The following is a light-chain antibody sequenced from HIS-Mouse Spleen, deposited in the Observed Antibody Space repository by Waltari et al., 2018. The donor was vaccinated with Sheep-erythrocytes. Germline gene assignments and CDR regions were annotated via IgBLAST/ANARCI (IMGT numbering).Light chain of an antibody. CDR2: DAS. CDR3: QQYDNLPLT. CDR1: QDISNY. Sequence: DIQMTQSPYSLSASVGDRVTITCQASQDISNYLNWYQQKPGKAPKLLIYDASNLEKVVPSRFSGSGSGTDFTFTISSLQPEDIATYYCQQYDNLPLTFGGGTKVEIK. V-gene: IGKV1-33*01. J-gene: IGKJ4*01.